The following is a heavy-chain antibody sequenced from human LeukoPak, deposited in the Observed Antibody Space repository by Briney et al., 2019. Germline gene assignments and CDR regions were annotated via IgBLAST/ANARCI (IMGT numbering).Heavy chain of an antibody. CDR2: ISYDGSNK. CDR1: GFTFSSYA. J-gene: IGHJ4*02. D-gene: IGHD3-22*01. V-gene: IGHV3-30-3*01. Sequence: GGSLRLSCAASGFTFSSYAMHWVRQAPGKGLEWVAVISYDGSNKYYADSVKGRFTISRDNSKNTLYLQMNSLRAEDTAVYYCARGGEYYYDSSGYYLYWGQGTLVTVSS. CDR3: ARGGEYYYDSSGYYLY.